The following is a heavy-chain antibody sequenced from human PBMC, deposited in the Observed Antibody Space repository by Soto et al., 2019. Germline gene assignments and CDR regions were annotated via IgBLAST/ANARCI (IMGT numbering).Heavy chain of an antibody. V-gene: IGHV3-23*04. D-gene: IGHD5-12*01. J-gene: IGHJ3*01. CDR3: AMSAGYGGAFDV. CDR2: ITNNGDTT. CDR1: GFTFSIYA. Sequence: EKQLVESGGALAQPGGSLRLSCVGSGFTFSIYALTWVRQAPGKGLEWVSLITNNGDTTFFGDSVKGRFSISRDNSKNTLYLQLENLRAEDTAVYYLAMSAGYGGAFDVWGQGTMVAVSS.